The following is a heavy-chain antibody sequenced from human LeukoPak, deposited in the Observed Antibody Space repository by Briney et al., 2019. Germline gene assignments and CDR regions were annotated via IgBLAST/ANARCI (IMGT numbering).Heavy chain of an antibody. Sequence: SETLSLTCTVSGGSISSGTYYWTWIRQPPGKGLEWIGYIYHSGSTYYNPSLKSRVTISVDRSKNQFSLKLSSVTAADTAVYYCARDLAAAQFDYWGQGTLVTVSS. CDR1: GGSISSGTYY. CDR2: IYHSGST. CDR3: ARDLAAAQFDY. J-gene: IGHJ4*02. V-gene: IGHV4-30-2*01. D-gene: IGHD6-13*01.